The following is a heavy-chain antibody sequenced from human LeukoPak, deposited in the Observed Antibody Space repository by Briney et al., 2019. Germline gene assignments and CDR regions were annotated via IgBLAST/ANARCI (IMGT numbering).Heavy chain of an antibody. CDR1: GFTISNYW. V-gene: IGHV3-74*03. J-gene: IGHJ4*02. Sequence: GGSLRLSCVGSGFTISNYWMHWVRQAPGTGLVWVSRIHPDGSITTYADSVKGRFTISRDNSKNTLYLQMNSLRAEDTAVYYCAKTPRRGIAVAAPDFDYWGQGTLVTVSS. CDR3: AKTPRRGIAVAAPDFDY. D-gene: IGHD6-19*01. CDR2: IHPDGSIT.